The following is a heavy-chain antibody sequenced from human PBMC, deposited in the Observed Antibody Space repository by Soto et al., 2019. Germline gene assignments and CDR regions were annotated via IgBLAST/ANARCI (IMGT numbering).Heavy chain of an antibody. D-gene: IGHD2-15*01. CDR3: ARLVRYCSGGSCYFTRDAFDI. CDR1: GDSISSSTYS. J-gene: IGHJ3*02. Sequence: SETLSLTCTVSGDSISSSTYSWGWIRQPPGKGLECIGTIYYSGKTYYNWPLESRVTMSLDTSKNQFSLRLTSVTAADTAVYYCARLVRYCSGGSCYFTRDAFDIWGQGTMVTVSS. CDR2: IYYSGKT. V-gene: IGHV4-39*01.